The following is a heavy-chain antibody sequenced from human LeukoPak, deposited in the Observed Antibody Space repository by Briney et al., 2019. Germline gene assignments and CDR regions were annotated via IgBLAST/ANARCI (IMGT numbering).Heavy chain of an antibody. Sequence: QSGGSLRLSCAASGFTFSSYWMSWVRQAPGKGLEWVANIKKDGSEKYYVDSVKGRFTISRDNAKNSLYLQMNSLRAEDTAVYYCAKNEAVSYYYDSSGYYYEAYFDYWGQGTLVTVSS. CDR1: GFTFSSYW. D-gene: IGHD3-22*01. J-gene: IGHJ4*02. V-gene: IGHV3-7*01. CDR2: IKKDGSEK. CDR3: AKNEAVSYYYDSSGYYYEAYFDY.